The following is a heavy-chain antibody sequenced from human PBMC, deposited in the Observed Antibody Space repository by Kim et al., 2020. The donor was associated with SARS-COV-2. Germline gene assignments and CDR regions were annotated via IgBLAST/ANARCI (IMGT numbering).Heavy chain of an antibody. D-gene: IGHD1-26*01. Sequence: YDDSVKGRFTVSRDNSKNTLNLQMNNLRAEDTAVYYCARSEWETTYFFDYWGQGTLVTVSS. CDR3: ARSEWETTYFFDY. V-gene: IGHV3-66*01. J-gene: IGHJ4*02.